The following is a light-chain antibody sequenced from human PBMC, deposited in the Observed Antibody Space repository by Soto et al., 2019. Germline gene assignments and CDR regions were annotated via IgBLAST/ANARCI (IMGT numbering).Light chain of an antibody. CDR1: QSISSSY. V-gene: IGKV3-20*01. CDR2: GVS. CDR3: QQYGSSPLT. J-gene: IGKJ4*01. Sequence: EIVLTQSPGTLSLSPGERATLSCRASQSISSSYFAWYQQKPGQAPRLLVYGVSSRATDVPDRFSGSGSGTDFTLTISRLEPEDFAVYYCQQYGSSPLTFGGGTKV.